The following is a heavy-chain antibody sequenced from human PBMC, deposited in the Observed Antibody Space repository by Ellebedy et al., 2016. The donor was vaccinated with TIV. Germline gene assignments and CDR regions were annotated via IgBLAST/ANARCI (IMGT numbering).Heavy chain of an antibody. CDR2: IYHYGTTT. Sequence: SETLSLTCSVSNSSVSSSYFWGWIRQPPGKGLEWIGSIYHYGTTTYYSSSLTGRVTISIATAKNQFSLKLTSVTAADTAMYYCAREDSTGYYYFDHWGQGSLVTVSS. CDR3: AREDSTGYYYFDH. V-gene: IGHV4-38-2*02. CDR1: NSSVSSSYF. J-gene: IGHJ4*02. D-gene: IGHD3-22*01.